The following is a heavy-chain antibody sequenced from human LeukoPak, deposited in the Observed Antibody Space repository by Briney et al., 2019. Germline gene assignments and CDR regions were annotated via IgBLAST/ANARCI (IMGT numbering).Heavy chain of an antibody. Sequence: PGGSLRLSCAASGFTFSSYSMNWVRQAPGKGLEWVSSISSASSYIYFADSVKGRFTISRDNAKNSLYMQMNSLRVEDTAVYYCARGGELLRPADYWGQGTLVTVSS. CDR2: ISSASSYI. V-gene: IGHV3-21*01. J-gene: IGHJ4*02. CDR1: GFTFSSYS. D-gene: IGHD1-26*01. CDR3: ARGGELLRPADY.